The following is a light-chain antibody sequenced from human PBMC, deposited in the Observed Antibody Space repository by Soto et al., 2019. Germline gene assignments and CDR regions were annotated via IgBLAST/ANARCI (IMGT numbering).Light chain of an antibody. CDR3: HKSYSPLM. V-gene: IGKV1-39*01. CDR2: AAS. J-gene: IGKJ4*02. Sequence: DIQMTQSPSSLSASVGDRVTITCRASQIISSYLNWYQQKPGKAPKLLISAASGLQSGVTSRFSGSGSGTDFTLTILSLEAEAIANYHRHKSYSPLMFGGGTKVDIK. CDR1: QIISSY.